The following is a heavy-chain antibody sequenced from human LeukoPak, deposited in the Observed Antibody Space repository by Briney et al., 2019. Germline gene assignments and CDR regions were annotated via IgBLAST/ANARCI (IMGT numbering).Heavy chain of an antibody. V-gene: IGHV3-21*01. J-gene: IGHJ3*02. CDR2: ISSSSSYI. CDR3: ARGYYDSSGYPMDAFDI. Sequence: GGSLRLSCAASGFTFSSYWMHWVRQAPGKGLEWVSSISSSSSYIYYADSVKGRFTISRDNAKNSLYLQMNSLRAEDTAVYYCARGYYDSSGYPMDAFDIWGQGTMVTVSS. D-gene: IGHD3-22*01. CDR1: GFTFSSYW.